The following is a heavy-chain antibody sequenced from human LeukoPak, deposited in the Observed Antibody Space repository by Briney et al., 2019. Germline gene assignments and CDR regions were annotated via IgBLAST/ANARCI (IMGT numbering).Heavy chain of an antibody. CDR3: ATVESGYPNGMDV. V-gene: IGHV1-18*01. J-gene: IGHJ6*02. CDR2: ISAYNGDT. Sequence: ASVKVSCKASGYTFTSYGISWVRQAPGQGLEWMGWISAYNGDTNYAQKLQGRVTMTTDTSTSTAYMELRSLRSDDTAVYYCATVESGYPNGMDVWGQGTTVTVSS. CDR1: GYTFTSYG. D-gene: IGHD3-22*01.